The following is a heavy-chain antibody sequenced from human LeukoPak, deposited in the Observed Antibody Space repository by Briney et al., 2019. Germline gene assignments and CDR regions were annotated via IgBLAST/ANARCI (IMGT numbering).Heavy chain of an antibody. CDR3: AEFLSIADPSSY. V-gene: IGHV3-33*06. D-gene: IGHD6-6*01. CDR2: IWYDGSNK. CDR1: GFTFSSYG. J-gene: IGHJ4*02. Sequence: GRSLRLSCAASGFTFSSYGMHWVRQAPGKGLEWVAVIWYDGSNKYYADSVKGRFTISRDNSKNTLYLQMNSLRAEDTAVYYCAEFLSIADPSSYWGQGTLVTLSS.